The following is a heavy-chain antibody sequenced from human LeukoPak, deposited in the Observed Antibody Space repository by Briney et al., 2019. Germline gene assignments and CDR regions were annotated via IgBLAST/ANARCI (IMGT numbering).Heavy chain of an antibody. D-gene: IGHD1-26*01. CDR1: GYTFTSYD. V-gene: IGHV1-8*01. CDR3: ARQKKIVRSWFDP. J-gene: IGHJ5*02. CDR2: MNPNSGNT. Sequence: PRASVKVSCKASGYTFTSYDINWVRQATGQGLEWMGWMNPNSGNTGYAQKLQGRVTMTRNTSISTAYMELSSLRSEDTAVYYCARQKKIVRSWFDPWGQGTLVTVSS.